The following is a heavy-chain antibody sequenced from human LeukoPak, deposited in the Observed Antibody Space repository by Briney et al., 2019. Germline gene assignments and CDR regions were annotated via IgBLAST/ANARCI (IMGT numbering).Heavy chain of an antibody. J-gene: IGHJ5*02. D-gene: IGHD2-2*01. CDR1: GYSISSGYY. Sequence: SETLSLTCTVSGYSISSGYYWGWIRQPPGKGLEWIGSIYHSGSTYYNPSLKSRVTISVDTSKNQFSLKLSSVTAADTAVYYCARGPMERGYAPNWFDPWGQGTLVTVSS. V-gene: IGHV4-38-2*02. CDR2: IYHSGST. CDR3: ARGPMERGYAPNWFDP.